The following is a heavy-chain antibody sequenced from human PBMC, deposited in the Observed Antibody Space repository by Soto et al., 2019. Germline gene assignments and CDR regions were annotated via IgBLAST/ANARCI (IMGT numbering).Heavy chain of an antibody. CDR1: GFSFSNYG. V-gene: IGHV3-30*18. J-gene: IGHJ5*02. D-gene: IGHD2-2*01. Sequence: GGSLRLSCVASGFSFSNYGMHWVRQAPGKGLEWVAFVSSDGNNKYYAESVKGRFTISRDNAKNTLYLQVDRLTVDDTAVYYCAKDRVIQLLPIWPDPWGQGTLVTVSS. CDR2: VSSDGNNK. CDR3: AKDRVIQLLPIWPDP.